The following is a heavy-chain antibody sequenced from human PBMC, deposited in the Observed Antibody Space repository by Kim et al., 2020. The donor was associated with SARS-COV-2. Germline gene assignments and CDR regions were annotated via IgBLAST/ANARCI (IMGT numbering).Heavy chain of an antibody. V-gene: IGHV3-9*01. CDR3: AKATGCDWLFWPRLDY. D-gene: IGHD3-9*01. Sequence: DSVNGRFTISRDNAKNSLYLQRNRLSAEDTALYYCAKATGCDWLFWPRLDYWGQGTLVTVSS. J-gene: IGHJ4*02.